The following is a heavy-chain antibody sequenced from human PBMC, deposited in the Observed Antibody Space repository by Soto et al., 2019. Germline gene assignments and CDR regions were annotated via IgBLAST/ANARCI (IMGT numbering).Heavy chain of an antibody. D-gene: IGHD2-21*02. V-gene: IGHV3-73*02. CDR2: IRDKANSYAT. CDR3: TRLYCGGDCDFDS. CDR1: GFTFSGSA. J-gene: IGHJ4*02. Sequence: EVLLVESGGGLVQPGGSLKLSCAASGFTFSGSAMHWVRQASGKGLEWVGRIRDKANSYATAYTASVKGRFTISRDVSKNTAYLQMNSLKTEDTAVYYCTRLYCGGDCDFDSWGQGTLFTVSS.